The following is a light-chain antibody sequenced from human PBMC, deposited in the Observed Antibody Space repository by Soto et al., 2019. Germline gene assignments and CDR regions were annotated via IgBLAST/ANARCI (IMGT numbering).Light chain of an antibody. Sequence: QSALTQPPSASGSPRQSVTISCTGTSSDVGGYNYVSWYQQHPGKAPKLMIYEVSERPSGVPDRFSGSKSSNTASLTVSGLQAEDEADYYCSSYAGSNNFVFGTGTKVTV. CDR3: SSYAGSNNFV. J-gene: IGLJ1*01. CDR1: SSDVGGYNY. CDR2: EVS. V-gene: IGLV2-8*01.